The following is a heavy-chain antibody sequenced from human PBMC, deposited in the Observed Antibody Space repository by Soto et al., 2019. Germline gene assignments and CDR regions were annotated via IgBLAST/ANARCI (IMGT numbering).Heavy chain of an antibody. D-gene: IGHD3-22*01. J-gene: IGHJ4*02. Sequence: QVQLVQSGAEVKKPGTSVKVSCKASGYTFTSYYMHWVRQAPGQGLEWMGIINPSGGSTSYAQKFQGRVTMTRDTSTSTVYMELSSLRSEDTAVYYCARGQWSVVVVILFDYWGQGTLVTVSS. CDR1: GYTFTSYY. CDR3: ARGQWSVVVVILFDY. V-gene: IGHV1-46*01. CDR2: INPSGGST.